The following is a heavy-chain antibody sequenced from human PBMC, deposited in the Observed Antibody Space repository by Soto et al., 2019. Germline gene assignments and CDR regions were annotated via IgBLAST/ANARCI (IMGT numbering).Heavy chain of an antibody. CDR1: GGTFSSYT. V-gene: IGHV1-69*02. CDR3: ARIQGGDQEFDY. D-gene: IGHD4-17*01. Sequence: SVKVSCKASGGTFSSYTISWVRQAPGQGLEWMGRIIPILGIANYAQKFQGRVTITADKSTSTAYMELSSLRSEDTAVYYCARIQGGDQEFDYWGQGTRVTVSS. J-gene: IGHJ4*02. CDR2: IIPILGIA.